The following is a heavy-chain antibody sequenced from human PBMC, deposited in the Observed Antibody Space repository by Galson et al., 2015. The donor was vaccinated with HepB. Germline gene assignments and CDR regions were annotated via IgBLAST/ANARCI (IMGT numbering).Heavy chain of an antibody. CDR1: GGTFTNYA. D-gene: IGHD5-24*01. CDR2: IIPIFGTA. Sequence: SVKVSCKASGGTFTNYAISWVRQAPGQGLEWMGGIIPIFGTAHYALKFRGRVTITADASTSTAYMKLSSLRSEDTAVYYCARGRDGYNRPVTPFDYWGQGTLVTVST. J-gene: IGHJ4*02. CDR3: ARGRDGYNRPVTPFDY. V-gene: IGHV1-69*13.